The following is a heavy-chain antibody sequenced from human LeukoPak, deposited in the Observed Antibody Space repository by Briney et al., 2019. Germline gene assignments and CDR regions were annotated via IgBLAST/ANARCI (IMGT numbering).Heavy chain of an antibody. Sequence: GGSLRLSCAASGFTFSSHCMNWARQAPGKGLEWVANIKQDGSEKYYVDSVKGRFTISRDNAKNSLYLQMKSLSAEDTAVYYCARGTAGGAINWGIAYWGQGTLVTVSS. J-gene: IGHJ4*02. CDR1: GFTFSSHC. CDR3: ARGTAGGAINWGIAY. V-gene: IGHV3-7*01. CDR2: IKQDGSEK. D-gene: IGHD3-16*02.